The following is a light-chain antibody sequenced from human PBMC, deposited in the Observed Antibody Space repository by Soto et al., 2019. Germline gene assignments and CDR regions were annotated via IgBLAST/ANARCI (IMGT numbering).Light chain of an antibody. Sequence: IQMTQSPSPLSASVGDRVTITCRASQSIGRWLAWYQQKPGKAPKVLIYDASTLKSGVPSRFSGSGSGTDFTLTISSLQPDDFAIYYCQQYNSYWTFGQGTKVDIK. CDR2: DAS. V-gene: IGKV1-5*01. J-gene: IGKJ1*01. CDR1: QSIGRW. CDR3: QQYNSYWT.